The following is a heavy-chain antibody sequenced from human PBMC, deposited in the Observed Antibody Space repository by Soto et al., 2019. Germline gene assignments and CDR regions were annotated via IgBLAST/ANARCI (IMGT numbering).Heavy chain of an antibody. J-gene: IGHJ3*02. CDR1: GGSISSGDYY. CDR3: ARHSSSWVGGRLFAAFDI. V-gene: IGHV4-30-4*01. CDR2: IYYSGST. Sequence: QVQLQESGPGLVKPSQTLSLTCTVSGGSISSGDYYWHWIRQPPGQGLECIGYIYYSGSTYYNPSLKSRVTISVDTSKNQFSLKLSSVTAADTAVYYCARHSSSWVGGRLFAAFDIWGQGTMVTVSS. D-gene: IGHD6-13*01.